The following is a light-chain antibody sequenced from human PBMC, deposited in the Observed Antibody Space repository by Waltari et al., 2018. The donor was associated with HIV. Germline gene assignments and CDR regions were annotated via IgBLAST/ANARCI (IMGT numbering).Light chain of an antibody. CDR2: DVS. Sequence: QSALTPPASVSGSPGQSITISCPGTSSDVGGYNYVSWYQQHPGKAPKLMIYDVSNRPSGVSNRFSGSKSGNTASLTISGLQAEDEADYYCSSYTSSSTLVFGGGTKLTVL. V-gene: IGLV2-14*03. J-gene: IGLJ3*02. CDR3: SSYTSSSTLV. CDR1: SSDVGGYNY.